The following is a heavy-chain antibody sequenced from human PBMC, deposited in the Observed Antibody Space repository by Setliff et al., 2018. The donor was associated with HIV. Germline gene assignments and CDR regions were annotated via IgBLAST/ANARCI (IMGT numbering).Heavy chain of an antibody. CDR3: VRLFKGGRHYYDSSGYLSCMDV. V-gene: IGHV5-51*01. CDR1: GYSFSNYY. CDR2: IYPGDFDT. Sequence: GESLKLSCKGSGYSFSNYYIGWVRQMPGKGLECMGVIYPGDFDTRYSPSFQGQVTISADKSVSTAYLQWSSLKASDTAIYYCVRLFKGGRHYYDSSGYLSCMDVWGKGTTVTVSS. J-gene: IGHJ6*03. D-gene: IGHD3-22*01.